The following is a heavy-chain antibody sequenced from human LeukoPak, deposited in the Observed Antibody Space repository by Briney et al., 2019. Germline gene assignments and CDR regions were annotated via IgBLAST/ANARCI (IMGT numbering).Heavy chain of an antibody. V-gene: IGHV3-30*02. J-gene: IGHJ4*02. D-gene: IGHD3-10*01. CDR2: IRYDGSKT. CDR3: AKCPYGYIDY. Sequence: GGSLRLSCAASGFTFSNNGMHWVRQAPGKGREWVAYIRYDGSKTDYAGSVKGRFTISRDNSKNTLYLQMNSLRAEDTAVYYCAKCPYGYIDYWGQGTLVTVSS. CDR1: GFTFSNNG.